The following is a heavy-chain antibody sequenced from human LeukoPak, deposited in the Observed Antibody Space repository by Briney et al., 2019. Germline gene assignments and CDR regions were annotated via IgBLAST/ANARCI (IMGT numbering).Heavy chain of an antibody. J-gene: IGHJ4*02. CDR3: ARGPFYCSSTSCYTFDY. D-gene: IGHD2-2*01. CDR1: GFTFSNYA. CDR2: ISSTGGST. V-gene: IGHV3-64*01. Sequence: GGSLRLSCVASGFTFSNYAMHWVRQAPGKGLEYVSAISSTGGSTYYANSVKGRFTISRDNSKNTLYLQMGSLRAEDMAVYYCARGPFYCSSTSCYTFDYWGQGTLVIVSS.